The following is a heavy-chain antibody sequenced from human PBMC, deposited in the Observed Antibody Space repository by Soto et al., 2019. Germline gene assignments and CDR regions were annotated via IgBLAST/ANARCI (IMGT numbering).Heavy chain of an antibody. CDR3: AGGGHVVVVTAALDY. V-gene: IGHV1-46*01. J-gene: IGHJ4*02. CDR1: GDTFTDYY. D-gene: IGHD2-21*02. Sequence: QVQLVQSGAEVTKPGASVKVSCKASGDTFTDYYIHWVRQAPGQGLEWMGTVNPSGGHPTYAQHCLGRMTMTRDTSTITLYMELTSLTSEDTAIYYCAGGGHVVVVTAALDYWGQGTRVTVSS. CDR2: VNPSGGHP.